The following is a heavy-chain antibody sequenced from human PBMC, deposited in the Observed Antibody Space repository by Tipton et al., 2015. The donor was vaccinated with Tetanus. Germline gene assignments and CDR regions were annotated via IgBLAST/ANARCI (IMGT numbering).Heavy chain of an antibody. J-gene: IGHJ5*01. CDR3: ARRGEARANWYDS. CDR1: GFSIREFG. Sequence: SLRLSCAASGFSIREFGLNWVRQAPGKGLEWISYISYSSTSIYYADSVKGRFAVSRDNGKNSLFLQMKALRDDDTAVYYCARRGEARANWYDSWGQGTLVTVPA. V-gene: IGHV3-48*02. CDR2: ISYSSTSI.